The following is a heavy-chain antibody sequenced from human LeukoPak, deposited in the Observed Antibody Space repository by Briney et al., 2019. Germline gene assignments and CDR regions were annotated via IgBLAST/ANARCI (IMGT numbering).Heavy chain of an antibody. CDR1: GFTFYTYA. D-gene: IGHD5-24*01. V-gene: IGHV3-23*01. CDR3: AKQFVDI. Sequence: GGSLRLSCAASGFTFYTYAMTWVRQAPGKGLEWVSSISGSGDNTYYADSVKGRFTISRDNSRNTLTLQMNSLRAEDTAVYYCAKQFVDIWGQGTLVTVSS. CDR2: ISGSGDNT. J-gene: IGHJ5*02.